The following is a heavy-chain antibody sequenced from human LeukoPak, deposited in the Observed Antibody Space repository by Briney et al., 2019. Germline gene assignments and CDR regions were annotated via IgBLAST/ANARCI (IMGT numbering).Heavy chain of an antibody. CDR2: IYYSGST. D-gene: IGHD3-10*01. J-gene: IGHJ4*02. CDR1: GGSISSGGYY. V-gene: IGHV4-30-4*01. CDR3: ARENYYGYYFDY. Sequence: SETLSLTCTVSGGSISSGGYYWSWIRQPPGKGLEWIGYIYYSGSTYYNPSLKSRVTISVDTSKNQFSLKLSSVTAADTAVYYCARENYYGYYFDYWGQGTLVTVSS.